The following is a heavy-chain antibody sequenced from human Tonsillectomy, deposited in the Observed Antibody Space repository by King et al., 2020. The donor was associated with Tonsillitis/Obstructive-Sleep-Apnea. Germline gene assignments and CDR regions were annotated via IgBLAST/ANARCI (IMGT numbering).Heavy chain of an antibody. CDR1: SNY. D-gene: IGHD5-12*01. Sequence: SNYMSWVRQAPGKGLEWVSVIYSGDNIYYADSVKGRFTISRDNSKNTLYLPMNSLLAEDTAVYYCARQTWHFVYWGQGNLVTVSS. CDR3: ARQTWHFVY. V-gene: IGHV3-66*04. CDR2: IYSGDNI. J-gene: IGHJ4*02.